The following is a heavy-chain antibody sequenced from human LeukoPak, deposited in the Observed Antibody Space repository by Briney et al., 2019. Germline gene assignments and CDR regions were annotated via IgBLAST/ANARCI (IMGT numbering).Heavy chain of an antibody. CDR1: GFTFSSYG. CDR3: AKAPPAYDSSGYTAVY. Sequence: GGSLRLSCAASGFTFSSYGMHWVRQAPGKGLEWVAFIRYDGSNKYYADSVKGRFTISRDNSKNTLYLQMNSLRAEDTAVYYCAKAPPAYDSSGYTAVYWGQGTLVTVSS. J-gene: IGHJ4*02. D-gene: IGHD3-22*01. CDR2: IRYDGSNK. V-gene: IGHV3-30*02.